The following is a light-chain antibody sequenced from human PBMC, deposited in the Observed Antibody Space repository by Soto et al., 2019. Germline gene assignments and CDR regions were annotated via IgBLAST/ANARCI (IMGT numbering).Light chain of an antibody. J-gene: IGKJ2*01. CDR1: QSISRV. CDR2: DAS. V-gene: IGKV3-15*01. CDR3: HQYNSWSPGT. Sequence: EIVFTHSPPILSVSPSERATLSGSAGQSISRVLARYQQKPGQAPRLLMSDASTRATGIPARFSGSGSGTEFTLTISSLQSEDFALYYCHQYNSWSPGTFGQGTKVDIK.